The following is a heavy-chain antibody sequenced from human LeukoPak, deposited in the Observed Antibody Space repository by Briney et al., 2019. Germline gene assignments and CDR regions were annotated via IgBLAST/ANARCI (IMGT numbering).Heavy chain of an antibody. Sequence: ASVKVSCKASGYTFTSYDINWVRQATGQGLEWMGWMNPNSGNTGYAQKFQGRVTMTRNTSISTAYMELSSLRSEDTAVYYCARTLWYYDSSGYQQTQDDCGQGTLVTVSS. CDR1: GYTFTSYD. D-gene: IGHD3-22*01. V-gene: IGHV1-8*01. CDR2: MNPNSGNT. CDR3: ARTLWYYDSSGYQQTQDD. J-gene: IGHJ4*02.